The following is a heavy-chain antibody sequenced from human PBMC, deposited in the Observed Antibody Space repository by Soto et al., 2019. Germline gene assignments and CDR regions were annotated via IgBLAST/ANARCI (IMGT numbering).Heavy chain of an antibody. CDR1: GGTFSGFA. V-gene: IGHV1-69*01. CDR3: SGGRGNFGYFYYYGMDV. Sequence: QVQLVQSGTEVKNPGSSVKISCQVSGGTFSGFAFSWVRQAPGRGLEWMGDIFTIFGTPNYAQNFQGRVTITAGQSTSTTHMELSNLGSCHTAMVYLSGGRGNFGYFYYYGMDVWGQGTTVTVSS. D-gene: IGHD3-16*01. J-gene: IGHJ6*02. CDR2: IFTIFGTP.